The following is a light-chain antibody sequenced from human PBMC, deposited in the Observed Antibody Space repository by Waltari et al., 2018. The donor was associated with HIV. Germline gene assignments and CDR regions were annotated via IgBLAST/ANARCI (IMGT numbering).Light chain of an antibody. V-gene: IGKV3-20*01. CDR3: QQYGSSSLT. CDR1: QSVSSSY. Sequence: EIVLTQSPGTLSLSPEERATLSCRASQSVSSSYLAWYQQKPGQAPRLLIYGASSRATGIPDRFSGSGSVTDFTLTISRLEPEDFAVYYCQQYGSSSLTFGGGTKVEIK. CDR2: GAS. J-gene: IGKJ4*01.